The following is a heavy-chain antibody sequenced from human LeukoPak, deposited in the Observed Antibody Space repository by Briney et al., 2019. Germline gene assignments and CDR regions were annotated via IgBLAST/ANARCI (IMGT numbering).Heavy chain of an antibody. CDR3: ARSGQLDPLDY. CDR1: GYTFTGYY. D-gene: IGHD6-6*01. Sequence: SVTVSCKASGYTFTGYYMHWVRQAPGQGLEWMGLINPNSGGTNYAQKFQGRVTMSRDKSISTAYMELSRLRSDDTAVYYCARSGQLDPLDYWGQGTLVTVSS. V-gene: IGHV1-2*02. J-gene: IGHJ4*02. CDR2: INPNSGGT.